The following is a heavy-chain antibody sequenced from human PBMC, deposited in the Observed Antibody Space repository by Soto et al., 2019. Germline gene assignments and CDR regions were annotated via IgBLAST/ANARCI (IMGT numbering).Heavy chain of an antibody. D-gene: IGHD6-13*01. Sequence: QVQLVQSGAEVKKPGASVKVSCKAPGYTFTGYYMHWVRQAPGQGLGWMGWINPNSGGTNYAQKFQGWVTMTRDTSISTAYMELSRLRSDDTAVYYCARGPGYSSTRYPYYYYGMDVWGQGTTVTVSS. CDR2: INPNSGGT. V-gene: IGHV1-2*04. J-gene: IGHJ6*02. CDR3: ARGPGYSSTRYPYYYYGMDV. CDR1: GYTFTGYY.